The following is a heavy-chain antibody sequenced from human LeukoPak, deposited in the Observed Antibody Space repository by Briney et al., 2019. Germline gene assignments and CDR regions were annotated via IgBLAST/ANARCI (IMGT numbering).Heavy chain of an antibody. CDR1: GFTFSSYW. V-gene: IGHV3-74*01. D-gene: IGHD5/OR15-5a*01. CDR3: ARGVSGTGPDI. J-gene: IGHJ3*02. Sequence: PGGSLRLSCAASGFTFSSYWMHWVRQAPGKGLVWVSRIKTDGSSTDYADSVKGRFTISGDNAKNTMYLQMSSLRAEDTAAYYCARGVSGTGPDIWGLGTMVTVSS. CDR2: IKTDGSST.